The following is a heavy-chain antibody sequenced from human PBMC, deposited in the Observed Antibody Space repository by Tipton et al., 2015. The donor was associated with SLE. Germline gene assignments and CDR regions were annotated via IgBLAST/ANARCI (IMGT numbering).Heavy chain of an antibody. J-gene: IGHJ2*01. CDR2: IWLDGTNI. CDR3: AKEGAGGGCVLGS. D-gene: IGHD6-19*01. Sequence: SLRLSCAASGFALSSSAMHWVRQAPGKGLEWVAVIWLDGTNIKYADSVRGRFAISRDDSKNTLFLQMRSVRPEDTAVYYCAKEGAGGGCVLGSGGRGALGTASS. CDR1: GFALSSSA. V-gene: IGHV3-30*18.